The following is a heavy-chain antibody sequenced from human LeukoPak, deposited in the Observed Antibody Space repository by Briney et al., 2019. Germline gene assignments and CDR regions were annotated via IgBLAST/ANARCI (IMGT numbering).Heavy chain of an antibody. CDR1: GGSISSSSYY. D-gene: IGHD3-10*01. CDR3: GRRKPAGGSGSYSPFFDP. CDR2: IYYSGST. J-gene: IGHJ5*02. V-gene: IGHV4-39*07. Sequence: SETLSLTCTVSGGSISSSSYYWGWIRQPPGKGLEWIGSIYYSGSTYYNPSLKSRVTISVDTSKNQFSLKLSSVTAADTAVYYCGRRKPAGGSGSYSPFFDPWGQGTLVTVSS.